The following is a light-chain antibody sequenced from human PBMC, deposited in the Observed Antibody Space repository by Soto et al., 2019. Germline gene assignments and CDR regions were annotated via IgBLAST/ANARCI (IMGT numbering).Light chain of an antibody. CDR2: GNS. J-gene: IGLJ1*01. CDR3: CSYAGTSTYV. V-gene: IGLV1-40*01. Sequence: QSVLTQPPSVSAAPGQKVSISCSGSSSNVGKNFVSWYQHVPGKAPKLLIYGNSNRPSGVPDRFSGSKSGTSASLAITGLQAEDEADYFCCSYAGTSTYVFGTGTKVTVL. CDR1: SSNVGKNF.